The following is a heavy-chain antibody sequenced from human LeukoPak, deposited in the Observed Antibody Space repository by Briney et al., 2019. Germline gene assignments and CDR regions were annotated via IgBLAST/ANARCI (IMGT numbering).Heavy chain of an antibody. J-gene: IGHJ4*02. CDR3: ARDRGTWNDDGFDF. D-gene: IGHD1-1*01. V-gene: IGHV4-39*07. CDR2: IYYSGST. Sequence: SETLSLTCTVSGGSISSSSYYWGWIRQPPGKGLEWIGSIYYSGSTNYNPSLKSRVTMSVDTSKNQFSLKLSSVPAADTAVYYCARDRGTWNDDGFDFWGQGTLVTVSS. CDR1: GGSISSSSYY.